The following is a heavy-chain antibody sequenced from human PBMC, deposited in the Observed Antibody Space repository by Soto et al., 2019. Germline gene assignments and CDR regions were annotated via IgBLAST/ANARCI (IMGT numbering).Heavy chain of an antibody. Sequence: QVQLVQSGAEVKKPGASVKVSCKASGYTFTSYAMHWVRQAPGQRLEWMGWINAGNGNTKYSQKFQGRVTITRDTSASTAYTELSSLRSEDKAVYYCARDYGYYDSSGYSYYYYYGMDVWGQGTTVTVSS. CDR2: INAGNGNT. CDR3: ARDYGYYDSSGYSYYYYYGMDV. CDR1: GYTFTSYA. D-gene: IGHD3-22*01. V-gene: IGHV1-3*01. J-gene: IGHJ6*02.